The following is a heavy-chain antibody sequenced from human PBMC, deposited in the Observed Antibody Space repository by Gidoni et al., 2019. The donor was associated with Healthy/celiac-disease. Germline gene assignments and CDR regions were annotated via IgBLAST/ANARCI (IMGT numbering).Heavy chain of an antibody. J-gene: IGHJ4*02. CDR3: TTDLVYSGYDLRRDY. D-gene: IGHD5-12*01. V-gene: IGHV3-15*01. CDR2: IKSKTDGGTT. CDR1: GFTFSNAW. Sequence: EVQLVESGGGLVKPGGSLRLSCAASGFTFSNAWMSWVRQAPGKGLEWVGRIKSKTDGGTTDYAAPVKGRFTISRDDSKNTLYLQMNSLKTEDTAVYYCTTDLVYSGYDLRRDYWGQGTLVTVSS.